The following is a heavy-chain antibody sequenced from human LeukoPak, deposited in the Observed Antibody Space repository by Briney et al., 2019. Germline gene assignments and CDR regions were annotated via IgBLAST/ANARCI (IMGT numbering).Heavy chain of an antibody. Sequence: PSETLSLTCAVYGGSFSGYYWSWIRQPPGKGLEWIGEINHSGSTNYNPSLKSRVTISVDTSKNQFSLKLSSVTAADTAVYYCARDLGYSSGAYYFDYWGQGTLVTVSS. CDR1: GGSFSGYY. CDR2: INHSGST. V-gene: IGHV4-34*01. D-gene: IGHD6-19*01. CDR3: ARDLGYSSGAYYFDY. J-gene: IGHJ4*02.